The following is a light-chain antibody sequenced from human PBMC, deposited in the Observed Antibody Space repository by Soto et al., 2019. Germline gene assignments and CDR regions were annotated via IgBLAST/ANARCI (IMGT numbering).Light chain of an antibody. CDR2: KAS. CDR3: QQYKTYPYT. J-gene: IGKJ2*01. Sequence: DIQMTQPPSTLSASVGDRVTITCRASQSISSWLAWYQQKPGKAPKILIYKASTLESGVPSRFSGSVSGADFTLTISSLQPDDFATYYCQQYKTYPYTFGQGTKLEIK. CDR1: QSISSW. V-gene: IGKV1-5*03.